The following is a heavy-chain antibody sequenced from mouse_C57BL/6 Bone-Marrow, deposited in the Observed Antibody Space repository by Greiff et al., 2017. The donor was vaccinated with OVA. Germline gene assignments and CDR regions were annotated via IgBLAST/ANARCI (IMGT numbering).Heavy chain of an antibody. CDR2: INPSTGGT. Sequence: VQLKESGPELVKPGASVKISCNASGYSFTGYYMNWVKQSPEKSLEWIGEINPSTGGTTYNQKFKAKATLTVDKSSSTAYMQLKSLTSEDSAVYYCAREYYYGSFDVWGTGTTVTVSS. V-gene: IGHV1-42*01. CDR3: AREYYYGSFDV. J-gene: IGHJ1*03. CDR1: GYSFTGYY. D-gene: IGHD1-1*01.